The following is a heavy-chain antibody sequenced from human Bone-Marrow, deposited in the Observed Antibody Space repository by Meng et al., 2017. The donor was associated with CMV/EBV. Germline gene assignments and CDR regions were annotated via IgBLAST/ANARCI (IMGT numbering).Heavy chain of an antibody. CDR3: TRVKGWSPYYSDYGMDV. CDR2: IKQDGSEK. D-gene: IGHD3-3*01. V-gene: IGHV3-7*03. CDR1: GFTFSSYW. J-gene: IGHJ6*02. Sequence: GESLKISCAASGFTFSSYWMSWVRQAPGKGLEWVANIKQDGSEKYYVDSVKGRFTISRDNAKNSLYLQMNNLRADDTAVYYCTRVKGWSPYYSDYGMDVWGQGTTATSP.